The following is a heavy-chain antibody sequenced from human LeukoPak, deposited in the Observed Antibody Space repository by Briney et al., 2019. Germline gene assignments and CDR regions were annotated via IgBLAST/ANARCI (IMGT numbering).Heavy chain of an antibody. D-gene: IGHD2-2*01. CDR3: ARWGDYQGYFDY. Sequence: SETLSLTCAVYGGSFSGYYWSWIRQPPGKGLEWIGEINHSGSTNYNPSLKSRVTISVDTSKNQSSLKLSSVTAADTAVYYCARWGDYQGYFDYWGQGTLVTVSS. V-gene: IGHV4-34*01. J-gene: IGHJ4*02. CDR1: GGSFSGYY. CDR2: INHSGST.